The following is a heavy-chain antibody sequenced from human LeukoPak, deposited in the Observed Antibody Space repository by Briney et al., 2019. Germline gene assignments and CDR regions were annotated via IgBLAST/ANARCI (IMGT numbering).Heavy chain of an antibody. CDR3: ARGRFLEWLGIDY. D-gene: IGHD3-3*01. J-gene: IGHJ4*02. Sequence: SETLSLTCTVSGGSISSGDYYWSWIRQPPGKGLEWIGYIYYSGSTYYNPSLKSRVTISVDTSKNQFSLKLSSVTAADTAVYYCARGRFLEWLGIDYWGQGTLVTVSS. CDR1: GGSISSGDYY. CDR2: IYYSGST. V-gene: IGHV4-30-4*01.